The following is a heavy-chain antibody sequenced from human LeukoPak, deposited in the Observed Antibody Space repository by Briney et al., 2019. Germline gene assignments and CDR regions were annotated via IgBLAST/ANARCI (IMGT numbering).Heavy chain of an antibody. CDR2: TYHSGTS. CDR1: GYSISSGYY. Sequence: SETLSLTCAVSGYSISSGYYWGWVRQSPGEGLEWIGNTYHSGTSYYNPSLKSRVTISVDTSKNQFSLTLSSVTAADTALYYCARKYGSNAGYFDYWGQGALVTVSS. V-gene: IGHV4-38-2*01. D-gene: IGHD4-23*01. CDR3: ARKYGSNAGYFDY. J-gene: IGHJ4*02.